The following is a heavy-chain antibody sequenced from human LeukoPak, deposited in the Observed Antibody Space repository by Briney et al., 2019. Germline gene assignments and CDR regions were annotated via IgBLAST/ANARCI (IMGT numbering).Heavy chain of an antibody. V-gene: IGHV4-61*02. CDR3: ARHPDSLGYYFNY. CDR1: GGSISSGSYY. J-gene: IGHJ4*02. CDR2: IYTSGST. D-gene: IGHD3-9*01. Sequence: SETLSLTCTVSGGSISSGSYYWSWIRQPAGKGLEWIGRIYTSGSTNYNPSLKSRVTISVDTSKNQFSLKLSSVTAADTAVYYCARHPDSLGYYFNYWGQGTLVTVSS.